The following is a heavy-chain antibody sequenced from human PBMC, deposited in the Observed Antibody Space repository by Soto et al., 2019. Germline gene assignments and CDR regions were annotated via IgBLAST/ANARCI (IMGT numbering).Heavy chain of an antibody. J-gene: IGHJ6*02. Sequence: GESLKISCKGSGYSFTNNWIGWVRQMPGKGLEWMGTIYPGDSDTRYSPAFQGQVTISADKSISTAYLQWSSLKASDTAMYDCARPLSPYYYYYGMDVWGQGTTVTVS. CDR3: ARPLSPYYYYYGMDV. V-gene: IGHV5-51*01. CDR1: GYSFTNNW. CDR2: IYPGDSDT.